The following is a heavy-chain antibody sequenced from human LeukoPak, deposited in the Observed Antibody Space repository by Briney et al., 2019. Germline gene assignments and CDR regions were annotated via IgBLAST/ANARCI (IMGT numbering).Heavy chain of an antibody. Sequence: TAGGSLRLSCAASGFSFRGYGMHWVRQAPGKGLEWVGRIKSKTDGGTTDYAAPVKGRFTISRDDSKNTLYLQMNSLKTEDTAVYYCTTAPWGYDSSGYPYFDYWGQGTLVTVSS. CDR1: GFSFRGYG. V-gene: IGHV3-15*07. D-gene: IGHD3-22*01. CDR3: TTAPWGYDSSGYPYFDY. J-gene: IGHJ4*02. CDR2: IKSKTDGGTT.